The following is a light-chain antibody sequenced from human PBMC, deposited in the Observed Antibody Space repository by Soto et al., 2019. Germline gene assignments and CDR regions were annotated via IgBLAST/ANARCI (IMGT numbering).Light chain of an antibody. Sequence: DIQMTQSPSSLSASVGDRVTITCRASQSISSYLNWYQQEPGKAPKLLIYAASSLQSGVTSRFSGSGSATDFTLAITSLQPEDFATYYCQQTYTTPWTFGHGTKVEI. J-gene: IGKJ1*01. V-gene: IGKV1-39*01. CDR3: QQTYTTPWT. CDR2: AAS. CDR1: QSISSY.